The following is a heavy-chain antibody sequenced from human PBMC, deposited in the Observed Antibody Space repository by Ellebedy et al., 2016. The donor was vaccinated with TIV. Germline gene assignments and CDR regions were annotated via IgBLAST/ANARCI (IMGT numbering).Heavy chain of an antibody. CDR2: IRSKANSYAT. CDR3: TRYGDYVH. Sequence: GESLKISCAASGFTFSGSAMHWVRQASGKGLEWVGRIRSKANSYATVYAASVKGRFTISRDDPKNTAYLQMNSLKTEDTAVYYCTRYGDYVHWGQGTLVTVSS. J-gene: IGHJ4*02. CDR1: GFTFSGSA. D-gene: IGHD4-17*01. V-gene: IGHV3-73*01.